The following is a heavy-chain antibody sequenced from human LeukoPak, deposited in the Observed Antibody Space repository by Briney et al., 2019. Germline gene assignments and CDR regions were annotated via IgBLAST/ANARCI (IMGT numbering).Heavy chain of an antibody. CDR1: GFTFSNAW. Sequence: GGSLRLSCAAFGFTFSNAWMSWVRQAPGKGLEWVGRIKGKTAGGTTDYAAPVKGRFTISRDDSKNTLYLQMTSLKSEDTAVYYCTTGHGSGTSRSNVFDIWGRGTMVTVSS. D-gene: IGHD3-10*01. V-gene: IGHV3-15*01. CDR2: IKGKTAGGTT. J-gene: IGHJ3*02. CDR3: TTGHGSGTSRSNVFDI.